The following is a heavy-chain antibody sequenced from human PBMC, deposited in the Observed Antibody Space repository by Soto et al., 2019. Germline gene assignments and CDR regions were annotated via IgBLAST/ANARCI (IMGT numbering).Heavy chain of an antibody. V-gene: IGHV4-30-4*01. CDR1: GGSISSGDYY. CDR3: ARAIVVVVAASWFDP. Sequence: SETLSLTCTVSGGSISSGDYYWSWIRQPPGKGLEWIGYIYYSGSTYYNPSLKSRVTISVDTSKNQFSLKLSSVTAADTAVYYCARAIVVVVAASWFDPWGQGTLVTVSS. CDR2: IYYSGST. J-gene: IGHJ5*02. D-gene: IGHD2-15*01.